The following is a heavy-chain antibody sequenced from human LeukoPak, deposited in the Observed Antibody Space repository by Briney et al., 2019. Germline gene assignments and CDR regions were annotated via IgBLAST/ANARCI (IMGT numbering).Heavy chain of an antibody. J-gene: IGHJ6*02. CDR2: MNPNSGNT. D-gene: IGHD6-19*01. CDR3: ARGPQYSSGWFNQGPYYYYGMDV. CDR1: GYTFTSYD. Sequence: ASVKVSCKASGYTFTSYDINWVRQATGQGLEWMGWMNPNSGNTGYARKFQGRVTMTRNTSISTAYMELSSLRSEDTAVYYCARGPQYSSGWFNQGPYYYYGMDVWGQGTTVTVSS. V-gene: IGHV1-8*01.